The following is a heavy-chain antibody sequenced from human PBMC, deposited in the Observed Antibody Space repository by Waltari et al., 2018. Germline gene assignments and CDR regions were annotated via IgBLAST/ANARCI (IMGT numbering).Heavy chain of an antibody. Sequence: QVQLLQSGAEMKKTGASVKVSCKASGYTFTGYYMHRVRQAPEQGLEWMGRINPNIGGTNYAQKFQGRVTMTRDTSISTAYMELSRLRSDDTAVYYCATSFGVAETDYWGQGTLVTVSS. CDR2: INPNIGGT. CDR1: GYTFTGYY. CDR3: ATSFGVAETDY. J-gene: IGHJ4*02. D-gene: IGHD3-10*01. V-gene: IGHV1-2*06.